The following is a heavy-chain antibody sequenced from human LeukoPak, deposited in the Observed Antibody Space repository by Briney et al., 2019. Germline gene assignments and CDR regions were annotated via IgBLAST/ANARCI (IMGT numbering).Heavy chain of an antibody. CDR3: ARVRADFDWSERRPNWFDP. D-gene: IGHD3-9*01. J-gene: IGHJ5*02. CDR1: GGSISSGGYY. Sequence: SETLSLTCTVSGGSISSGGYYWSWIRQPPGKGLEWIGYIYHSGSTYYNPSLKSRVTISVDRSKNQFSLKLSSVTAADTAVYYCARVRADFDWSERRPNWFDPWGQGTLVTVSS. CDR2: IYHSGST. V-gene: IGHV4-30-2*01.